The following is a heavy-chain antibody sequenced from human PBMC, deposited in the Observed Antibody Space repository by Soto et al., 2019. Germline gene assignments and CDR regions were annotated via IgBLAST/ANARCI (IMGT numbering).Heavy chain of an antibody. J-gene: IGHJ4*02. CDR3: ARLADGYDSSGYYWYY. CDR1: GYSFTSYW. Sequence: GESLKISCKGSGYSFTSYWIGWVRQMPGKGLEWMGIIYPGDSDTRYSPSFQGQVTISADKSISTAYLQWSSLKASDTAMYYCARLADGYDSSGYYWYYWGQGTLVPVSS. V-gene: IGHV5-51*01. CDR2: IYPGDSDT. D-gene: IGHD3-22*01.